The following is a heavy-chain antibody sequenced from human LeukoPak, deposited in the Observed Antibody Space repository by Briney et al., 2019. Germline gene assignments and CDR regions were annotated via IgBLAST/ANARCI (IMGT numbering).Heavy chain of an antibody. V-gene: IGHV7-4-1*02. Sequence: ASVKVSCKASGYTFSSYTMSWVRQAPGQGLEWMGWINTNTGNPTYAQGFTGRFVFSLDTSVSTAYLQISSLKADDTAVYCCARDLSETYSDYYFDYWGQGTLVTVSS. D-gene: IGHD1-26*01. CDR1: GYTFSSYT. CDR3: ARDLSETYSDYYFDY. J-gene: IGHJ4*02. CDR2: INTNTGNP.